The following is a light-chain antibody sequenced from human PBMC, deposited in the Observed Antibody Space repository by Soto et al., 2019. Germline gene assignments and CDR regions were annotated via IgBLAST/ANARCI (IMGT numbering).Light chain of an antibody. J-gene: IGKJ1*01. Sequence: ERLMTQAPATLSVSPGDRATLSCKLSQSVNNNYLAWYQQKPGQAPRLLIYGASSRATGIPDRFSGSGSGTDFTLTISRLEPEDSAVYYCQQYGSSPTWTFGQGTKVAIK. V-gene: IGKV3-20*01. CDR3: QQYGSSPTWT. CDR1: QSVNNNY. CDR2: GAS.